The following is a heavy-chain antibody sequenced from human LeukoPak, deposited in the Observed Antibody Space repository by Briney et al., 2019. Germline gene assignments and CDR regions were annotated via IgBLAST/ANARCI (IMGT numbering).Heavy chain of an antibody. CDR1: GGSISSYY. V-gene: IGHV4-4*07. CDR2: IYTSGST. Sequence: PSETLSLTCTVSGGSISSYYWSWIRQPAGKGLEWIGRIYTSGSTNYNPSLKSRVTMSVDTSKNQFSLKLSSVTAADTAVYYCARGLCLAAAARGSDYYYYGLDVWGQGTTVTVSS. J-gene: IGHJ6*02. D-gene: IGHD6-13*01. CDR3: ARGLCLAAAARGSDYYYYGLDV.